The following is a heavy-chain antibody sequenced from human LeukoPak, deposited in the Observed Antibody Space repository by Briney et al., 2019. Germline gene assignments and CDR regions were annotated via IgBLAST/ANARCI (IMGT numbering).Heavy chain of an antibody. CDR1: GYTFTGYY. CDR3: ARFHQPCGGDCSGYGMDV. Sequence: ASVKVSCKASGYTFTGYYMHWVRQAPGQGLEWMGWINPNSGGTNYAQKLQGRVTMTTDTSTSTAYMELRSLRSDDTAVYYCARFHQPCGGDCSGYGMDVWGQGTTVTVSS. V-gene: IGHV1-2*02. D-gene: IGHD2-21*02. CDR2: INPNSGGT. J-gene: IGHJ6*02.